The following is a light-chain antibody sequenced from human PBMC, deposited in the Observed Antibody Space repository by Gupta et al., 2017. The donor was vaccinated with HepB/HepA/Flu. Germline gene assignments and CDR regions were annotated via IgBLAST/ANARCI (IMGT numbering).Light chain of an antibody. CDR3: QQYGNSLLI. V-gene: IGKV3-20*01. J-gene: IGKJ4*01. CDR1: QSVSNSY. Sequence: DIVLTHSPGTLSLSPGERATLSCRASQSVSNSYSAWYQQKPGQAPRLLIYGASSRATGITDRFTGRGSGTDFTLTISRLEPEDFAVYYCQQYGNSLLIFGGGTKVEI. CDR2: GAS.